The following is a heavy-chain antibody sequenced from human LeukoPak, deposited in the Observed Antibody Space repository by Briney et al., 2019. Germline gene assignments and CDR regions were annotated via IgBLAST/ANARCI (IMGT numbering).Heavy chain of an antibody. V-gene: IGHV3-30-3*01. D-gene: IGHD4-17*01. CDR1: GFTFSSYA. Sequence: GGSLRLSCAASGFTFSSYAMHGVRQAPGKGLEWVAVISYDGSNKYYADSVKGRFTISRDNSKNTLYLQMNSLRAEDTAVYYCARPRSYTTVTTFVRYHFDYWGQGTLVTVSS. CDR2: ISYDGSNK. CDR3: ARPRSYTTVTTFVRYHFDY. J-gene: IGHJ4*02.